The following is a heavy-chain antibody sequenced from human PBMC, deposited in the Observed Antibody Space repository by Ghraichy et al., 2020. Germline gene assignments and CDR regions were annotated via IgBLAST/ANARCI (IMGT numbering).Heavy chain of an antibody. CDR2: INHSGST. CDR3: ARGQGRIAWFDP. D-gene: IGHD2/OR15-2a*01. V-gene: IGHV4-34*01. J-gene: IGHJ5*02. Sequence: SQTLSLTCAVYGGSFSGYYWSWIRQPPGKGLEWIGEINHSGSTNYKPSLKSRVTISVDTSKNQFSLKLSSVTAADTAVYYCARGQGRIAWFDPWGQGTLVTVSS. CDR1: GGSFSGYY.